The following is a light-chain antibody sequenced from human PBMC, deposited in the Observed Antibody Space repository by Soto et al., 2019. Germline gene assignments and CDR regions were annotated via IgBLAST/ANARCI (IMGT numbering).Light chain of an antibody. CDR1: QSVSSN. CDR3: QKYGSSPLT. Sequence: EIVMTHSPATLSVSPLERATLSFRASQSVSSNLAWYQQKPGQAPRLLIYGASSRATGIPDRFSGSGSGTDFTLTISRLEPEDFAVYYCQKYGSSPLTFGGGTKVDIK. V-gene: IGKV3-20*01. J-gene: IGKJ4*01. CDR2: GAS.